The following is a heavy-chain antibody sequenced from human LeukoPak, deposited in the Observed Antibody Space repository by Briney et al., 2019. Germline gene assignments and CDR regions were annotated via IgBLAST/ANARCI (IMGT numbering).Heavy chain of an antibody. Sequence: ASMKVSCKASGYTFTGYYMHWVRQAPGQGLEWMGWINPNSGGTNYAQKFQGWVTMTRDTSISTAYMELSRLRSDDTAVYYCARTSLGCSSTSCYGSTGAFDIWGQGQWSPSLQ. CDR3: ARTSLGCSSTSCYGSTGAFDI. CDR2: INPNSGGT. D-gene: IGHD2-2*01. CDR1: GYTFTGYY. V-gene: IGHV1-2*04. J-gene: IGHJ3*02.